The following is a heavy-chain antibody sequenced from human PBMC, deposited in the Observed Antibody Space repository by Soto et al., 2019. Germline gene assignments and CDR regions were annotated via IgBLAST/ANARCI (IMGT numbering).Heavy chain of an antibody. CDR1: GGSISIYY. D-gene: IGHD3-3*01. V-gene: IGHV4-59*01. Sequence: PSDTLSLTCTVSGGSISIYYWSWIRQPPGKGLEWIGYIYYSGSTNYNPSLKSRVTISVDTSKNQFSLKLSSVTAADTAVYYCARARDYDFWSGYLGGENYYYYGMDVWGQGTTVTVSS. J-gene: IGHJ6*02. CDR3: ARARDYDFWSGYLGGENYYYYGMDV. CDR2: IYYSGST.